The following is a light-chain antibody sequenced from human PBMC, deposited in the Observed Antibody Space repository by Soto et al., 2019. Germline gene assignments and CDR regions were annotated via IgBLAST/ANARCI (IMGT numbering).Light chain of an antibody. V-gene: IGKV3-11*01. Sequence: EIVLTQSPAISSLSPGERATLSCRASQSVSSYLAWYQQKPGQAPRLLIYDASNRATGIPARFSGSGSGTDFTLTISSLEPEDFAVYYCQQRSNWPLLTFGGGTKVDIK. CDR3: QQRSNWPLLT. J-gene: IGKJ4*01. CDR2: DAS. CDR1: QSVSSY.